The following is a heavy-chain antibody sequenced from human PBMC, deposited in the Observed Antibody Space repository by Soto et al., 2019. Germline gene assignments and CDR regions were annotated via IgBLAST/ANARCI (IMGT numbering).Heavy chain of an antibody. Sequence: SETLSLTCTVSGYSISSGYYWGWIRQPPGKGLEWIGSIYHSGSTYYNPSLKSRVTISVDTSKNQFSLKLSSVTAADTAVYYCARVVYDSSGYDAFDIWGQGTMVTVSS. CDR2: IYHSGST. CDR3: ARVVYDSSGYDAFDI. V-gene: IGHV4-38-2*02. CDR1: GYSISSGYY. D-gene: IGHD3-22*01. J-gene: IGHJ3*02.